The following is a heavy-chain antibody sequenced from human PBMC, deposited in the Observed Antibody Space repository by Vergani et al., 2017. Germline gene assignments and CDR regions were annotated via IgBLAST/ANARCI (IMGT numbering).Heavy chain of an antibody. CDR2: ISGSGGST. CDR3: ARGVFIAGYGMDV. Sequence: EVQLLESGGGLVQPGGSLRLSCAASGFTFSSYAMSWVRQAPGKGLEWVSAISGSGGSTYYADSVKGRFTISRDNSKNTLYLQMNSLRAEDTAVYYCARGVFIAGYGMDVWGQGTTVTVSS. V-gene: IGHV3-23*01. D-gene: IGHD1-26*01. CDR1: GFTFSSYA. J-gene: IGHJ6*02.